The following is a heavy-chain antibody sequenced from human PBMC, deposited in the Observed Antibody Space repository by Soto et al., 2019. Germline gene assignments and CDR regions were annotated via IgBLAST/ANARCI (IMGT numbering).Heavy chain of an antibody. J-gene: IGHJ4*02. Sequence: ASETLSLTCAVDSGSFSTYYCSWTRQPPGKGLEWIGEIHHSGSTNYNPSLRNRVTISLDTSKNQFSLKLSSVTAADTAVYYCARSLYSGSYLHFDYWGQGTLVTVSS. CDR1: SGSFSTYY. CDR3: ARSLYSGSYLHFDY. V-gene: IGHV4-34*01. CDR2: IHHSGST. D-gene: IGHD1-26*01.